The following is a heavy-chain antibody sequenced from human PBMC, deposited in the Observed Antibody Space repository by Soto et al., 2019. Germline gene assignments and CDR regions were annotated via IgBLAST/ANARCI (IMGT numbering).Heavy chain of an antibody. D-gene: IGHD2-2*01. V-gene: IGHV1-2*04. Sequence: QVQLVQSGAEVKKPGASVKVSCKASGYTFTGYYMHWVRQAPGQGLEWMGWINPNSGGTNYAQKFQGWVTMTRDTSISTAYMELSRLRSDDTVVYYCARGEDIVVVPAAMLYYYYGMDVWGQGTTVTVSS. J-gene: IGHJ6*02. CDR1: GYTFTGYY. CDR3: ARGEDIVVVPAAMLYYYYGMDV. CDR2: INPNSGGT.